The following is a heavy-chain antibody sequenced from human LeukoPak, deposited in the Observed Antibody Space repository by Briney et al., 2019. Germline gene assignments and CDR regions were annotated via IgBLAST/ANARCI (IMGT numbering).Heavy chain of an antibody. CDR3: AKDSGWGMIVVVISAFDI. Sequence: PGGSLRLSCAASGFTFSSYAMSWVRQAPGKGLEWVSAISGSGGSTYYADSVKGRFTISRDNSKNTLYLQMNSLRAEDTAVYYCAKDSGWGMIVVVISAFDIWGQGTMVTVSS. CDR2: ISGSGGST. V-gene: IGHV3-23*01. D-gene: IGHD3-22*01. CDR1: GFTFSSYA. J-gene: IGHJ3*02.